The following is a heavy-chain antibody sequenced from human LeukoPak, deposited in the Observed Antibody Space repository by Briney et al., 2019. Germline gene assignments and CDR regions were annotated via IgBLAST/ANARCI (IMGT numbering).Heavy chain of an antibody. Sequence: SETLSLTCTVSGASISSSGYYWGWVRQPPGKGLGWIGNIYYSGKTYYNSSLKSRVTVSVDTSKNQLSLNLTSVTAADTAVYYCVRLSTTIFGVVIQIDPWGQGNLVTVSS. CDR1: GASISSSGYY. D-gene: IGHD3-3*01. CDR2: IYYSGKT. CDR3: VRLSTTIFGVVIQIDP. J-gene: IGHJ5*02. V-gene: IGHV4-39*01.